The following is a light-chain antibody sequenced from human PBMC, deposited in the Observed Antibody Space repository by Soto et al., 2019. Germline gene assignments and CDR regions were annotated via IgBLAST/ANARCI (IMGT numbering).Light chain of an antibody. CDR1: NSDIGGYNF. V-gene: IGLV2-14*01. CDR2: DVT. CDR3: SSYTSSSTLV. J-gene: IGLJ1*01. Sequence: QSALTQPAFVSGSPGQSITISCTGTNSDIGGYNFVSWYQQHPGKVPKLMIYDVTNRPSGVSNRFSGSKSGNTASLTISGLHAEDEDDYYCSSYTSSSTLVFGTGTKLTVL.